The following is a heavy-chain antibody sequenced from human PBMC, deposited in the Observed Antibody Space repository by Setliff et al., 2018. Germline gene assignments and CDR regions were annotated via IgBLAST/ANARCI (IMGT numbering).Heavy chain of an antibody. CDR2: MYHSGST. V-gene: IGHV4-38-2*01. J-gene: IGHJ3*02. CDR3: ARHIWGAKMQLPHDVFDI. D-gene: IGHD2-2*01. Sequence: SETLSLTCAVSYYSISSGYYWGWIRQPPGKGLEWIGSMYHSGSTYYSPSLESRVTISVDMSKNHLSLKLSSVTAADMAVYYCARHIWGAKMQLPHDVFDIWGQGTMVTVSS. CDR1: YYSISSGYY.